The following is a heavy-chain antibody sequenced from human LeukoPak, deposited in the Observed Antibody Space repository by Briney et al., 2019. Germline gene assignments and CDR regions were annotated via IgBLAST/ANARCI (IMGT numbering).Heavy chain of an antibody. CDR3: ARDQSWITMIVEEVDYYYMDV. V-gene: IGHV3-11*04. D-gene: IGHD3-22*01. CDR2: ISSSGSTI. Sequence: GGSLRLSCAASGFTFSDYYMSWIRQAPGKGLEWVSYISSSGSTIYYADSVKGRFTISRDNAKNSLYLQMNSLRAEDTAVYYCARDQSWITMIVEEVDYYYMDVWGKGTTVTVSS. J-gene: IGHJ6*03. CDR1: GFTFSDYY.